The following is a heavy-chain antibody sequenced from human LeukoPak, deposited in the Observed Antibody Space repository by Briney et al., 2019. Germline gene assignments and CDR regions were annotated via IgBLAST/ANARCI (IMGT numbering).Heavy chain of an antibody. CDR1: GYTFPSYY. V-gene: IGHV1-46*01. CDR2: INPSGGST. CDR3: ARDLFFRYSSRWYSAEYFQH. J-gene: IGHJ1*01. Sequence: ASVKVSCKASGYTFPSYYMHWVRQAPGQGLEWMGIINPSGGSTSYAQKFQGRVTMTRDTSTSTVYMELSSLRSEDTAVYYCARDLFFRYSSRWYSAEYFQHWGQGTLVTVSS. D-gene: IGHD6-19*01.